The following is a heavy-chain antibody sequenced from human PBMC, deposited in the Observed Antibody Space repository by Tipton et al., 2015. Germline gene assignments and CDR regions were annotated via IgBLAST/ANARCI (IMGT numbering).Heavy chain of an antibody. CDR1: GYSFTNFW. Sequence: QLVQSGAEVKKPGESLKISCKASGYSFTNFWIGWVRQMPGKGLEWMGTIYPGDSDTRYSPSFQGQVTISADKSINTAYLQWSSLRTSDTAMYYCARSSPRVVVPATADGVFDIWGQGTLVTVSS. V-gene: IGHV5-51*01. D-gene: IGHD2-2*01. J-gene: IGHJ3*02. CDR3: ARSSPRVVVPATADGVFDI. CDR2: IYPGDSDT.